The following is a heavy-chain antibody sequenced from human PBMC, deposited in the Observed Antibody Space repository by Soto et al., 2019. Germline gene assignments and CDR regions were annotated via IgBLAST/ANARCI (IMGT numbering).Heavy chain of an antibody. D-gene: IGHD3-3*01. V-gene: IGHV1-18*01. CDR1: GYTFTNYA. CDR2: ISAYSGDT. J-gene: IGHJ6*02. Sequence: VQLLQSGGEVRKPGASVKVSCKTSGYTFTNYAINWVRQAPGQGLQWMGWISAYSGDTKYAQRFQDRLTVTTAPSTTTAYMELRRLRSDDTDVYYCARDGRAFSIFGETMDVWGQGTTVTVSS. CDR3: ARDGRAFSIFGETMDV.